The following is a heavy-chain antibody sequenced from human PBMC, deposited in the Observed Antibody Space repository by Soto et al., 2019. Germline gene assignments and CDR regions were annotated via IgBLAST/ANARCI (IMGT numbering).Heavy chain of an antibody. CDR3: ARLGGYYQAFDQ. CDR2: IYYSGST. D-gene: IGHD3-22*01. J-gene: IGHJ4*02. V-gene: IGHV4-59*08. Sequence: SETLSLTCTVSGGSISSYYWTWIRQHPGKGLEWIGYIYYSGSTTYHPSLKSRVTISVDTSKNQFSLNLTSVTAADTAVYYCARLGGYYQAFDQWGQGSLVTVSS. CDR1: GGSISSYY.